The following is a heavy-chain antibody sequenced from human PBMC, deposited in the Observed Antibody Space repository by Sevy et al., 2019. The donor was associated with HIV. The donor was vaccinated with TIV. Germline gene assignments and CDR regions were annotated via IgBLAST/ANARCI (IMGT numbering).Heavy chain of an antibody. CDR3: AGDTAMVLFDY. J-gene: IGHJ4*02. V-gene: IGHV1-18*01. Sequence: ASVQVSCKASGYTFTSYGISWVRQAPAQGLGGMGWISVYNGNTNYARKLQGRVTMTTDTSTSTAYMELRSLGSDDTAGYYGAGDTAMVLFDYWGQGTLVTVSS. D-gene: IGHD5-18*01. CDR1: GYTFTSYG. CDR2: ISVYNGNT.